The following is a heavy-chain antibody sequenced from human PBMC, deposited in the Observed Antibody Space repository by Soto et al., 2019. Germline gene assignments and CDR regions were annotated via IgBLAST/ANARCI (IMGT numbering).Heavy chain of an antibody. CDR2: ITSTSTTI. D-gene: IGHD3-3*01. Sequence: GGSLRLSCAASGFTFSDYTMNWVRQAPGKGLEWVSYITSTSTTIYYADSVKGRFTISRDNAKSSLYLQMNNLRAEDTALYYCARCLRPTIFDYDYIDVWGKGTTVTVSS. J-gene: IGHJ6*03. CDR1: GFTFSDYT. CDR3: ARCLRPTIFDYDYIDV. V-gene: IGHV3-48*01.